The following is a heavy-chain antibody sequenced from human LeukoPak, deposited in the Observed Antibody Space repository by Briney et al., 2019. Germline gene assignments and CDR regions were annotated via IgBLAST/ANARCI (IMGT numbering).Heavy chain of an antibody. Sequence: GGSPRLSCAGSGLSVTGNHMTWVRQPPGKGLEWVSVIYSGGNTRYADSVKGRFTLSRDNSKNTVYLQMNSLRVEDSGVYFCARAPSDFWSGYLSGWGQGVSVTVSS. CDR3: ARAPSDFWSGYLSG. CDR2: IYSGGNT. D-gene: IGHD3-3*01. V-gene: IGHV3-66*02. J-gene: IGHJ4*02. CDR1: GLSVTGNH.